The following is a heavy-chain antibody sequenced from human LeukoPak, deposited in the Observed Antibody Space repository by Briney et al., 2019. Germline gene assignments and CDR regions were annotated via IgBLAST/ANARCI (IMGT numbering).Heavy chain of an antibody. J-gene: IGHJ6*03. CDR3: ARSYSSSWYGGVGYYYMDV. CDR2: IYYSGST. CDR1: GGSISSSSYY. V-gene: IGHV4-39*07. D-gene: IGHD6-13*01. Sequence: SETLSLTCTVSGGSISSSSYYWGWIRQPPGKGLEWIGSIYYSGSTYYNPSLKSRVTISVDTSKNQFSLKLSSVTAADTAVYYCARSYSSSWYGGVGYYYMDVWGKGTTVTVSS.